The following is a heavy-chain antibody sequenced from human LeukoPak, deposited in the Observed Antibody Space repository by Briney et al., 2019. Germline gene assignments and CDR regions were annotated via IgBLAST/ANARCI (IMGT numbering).Heavy chain of an antibody. D-gene: IGHD3-10*01. Sequence: GGSLRLSCAASGFTFSSYSMNWVRQAPGKGLEWVSSISTSSIYIYYADSVKGRFTISRGNAKNSLYLQMNSLRAEDTAVYYCATTDLYGSGSYYGDYWGQGTLVTVSS. CDR3: ATTDLYGSGSYYGDY. V-gene: IGHV3-21*01. J-gene: IGHJ4*02. CDR2: ISTSSIYI. CDR1: GFTFSSYS.